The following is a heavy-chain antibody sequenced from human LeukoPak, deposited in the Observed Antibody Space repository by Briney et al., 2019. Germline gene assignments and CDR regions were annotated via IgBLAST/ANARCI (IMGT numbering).Heavy chain of an antibody. CDR1: GGSFSGYY. J-gene: IGHJ5*02. D-gene: IGHD1-20*01. Sequence: SETLSLTCAVYGGSFSGYYWGWIRQPPGKGLEWIGSIYYSGSTYYNPSLKSRVTISVDTSKNQFSLKLSSVTAADTAVYYCARHENYIWKARSPNWFDPWGQGTLVTVSP. V-gene: IGHV4-39*01. CDR3: ARHENYIWKARSPNWFDP. CDR2: IYYSGST.